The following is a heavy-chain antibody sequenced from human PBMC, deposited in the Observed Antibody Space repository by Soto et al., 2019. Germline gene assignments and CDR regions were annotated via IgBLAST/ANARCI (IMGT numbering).Heavy chain of an antibody. CDR2: VIPIFGTA. CDR3: ARRGYDSSGYYYRYYYGMDV. CDR1: GATFTGCV. V-gene: IGHV1-69*01. J-gene: IGHJ6*02. D-gene: IGHD3-22*01. Sequence: QVQLVQSGAEVKRPGSSVKVSCKASGATFTGCVISWVRQALGQGLEWMGGVIPIFGTANNAQKFKGRVTITADESTSTAYMELSSLRSEDTAVYYCARRGYDSSGYYYRYYYGMDVWGQGTTVTVSS.